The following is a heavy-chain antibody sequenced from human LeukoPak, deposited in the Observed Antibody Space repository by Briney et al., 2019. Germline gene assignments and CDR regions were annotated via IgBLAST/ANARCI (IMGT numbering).Heavy chain of an antibody. Sequence: GGSLRLSCAASGFTFSSYAMSWVRQAPGKGLEWVSAISGSGGSTYYADSVKGRFTISRDNAKNSLYLQMNSLRAEDTAVYYCARLDIDAFDIWGQGTMVTVSS. D-gene: IGHD2-15*01. CDR1: GFTFSSYA. J-gene: IGHJ3*02. V-gene: IGHV3-23*01. CDR2: ISGSGGST. CDR3: ARLDIDAFDI.